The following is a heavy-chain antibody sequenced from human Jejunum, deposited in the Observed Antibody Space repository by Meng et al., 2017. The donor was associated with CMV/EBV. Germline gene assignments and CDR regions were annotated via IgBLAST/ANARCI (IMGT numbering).Heavy chain of an antibody. V-gene: IGHV3-30*02. CDR2: IRYNGNKK. CDR3: AKVVRSGDYYYGMDV. D-gene: IGHD3-10*01. CDR1: STFSDYA. Sequence: STFSDYAMHWVRQAPGKGLEWVAFIRYNGNKKFYADSVKGRFTISRDNSNSTLYLQMNSLRAEDTAVYYCAKVVRSGDYYYGMDVWGLGTTVTVSS. J-gene: IGHJ6*02.